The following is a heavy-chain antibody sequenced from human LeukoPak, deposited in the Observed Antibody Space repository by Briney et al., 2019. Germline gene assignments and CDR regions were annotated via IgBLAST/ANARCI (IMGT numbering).Heavy chain of an antibody. CDR3: ARTIDIAARPYYFDY. Sequence: PSETLSLTCTVSGGSISSYYWSWIRQPPGKGLEWIGYIYYSGSTNYNPSLKSRVTVSVDTSKNQFSLKLSSVTAADTAVYYCARTIDIAARPYYFDYWGQGTLVTVSS. J-gene: IGHJ4*02. CDR1: GGSISSYY. D-gene: IGHD6-6*01. CDR2: IYYSGST. V-gene: IGHV4-59*01.